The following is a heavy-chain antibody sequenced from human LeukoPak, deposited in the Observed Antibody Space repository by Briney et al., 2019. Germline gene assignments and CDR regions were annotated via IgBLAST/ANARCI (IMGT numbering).Heavy chain of an antibody. Sequence: TSETLSLTCTVSGDFISSYYYSWIRQPAGKGLEWIGRVHSDGSTNYNPSLKSRVTISVDTSKNQFSLKLSSVTAADTAVYYCARSIAARRPGYYYYGMDVWGQGTTVTVSS. D-gene: IGHD6-6*01. J-gene: IGHJ6*02. CDR2: VHSDGST. CDR1: GDFISSYY. CDR3: ARSIAARRPGYYYYGMDV. V-gene: IGHV4-4*07.